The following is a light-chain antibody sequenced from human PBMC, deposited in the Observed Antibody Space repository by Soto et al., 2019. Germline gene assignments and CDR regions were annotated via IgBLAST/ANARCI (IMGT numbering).Light chain of an antibody. CDR2: GAS. Sequence: EIVLTQSPGTLSLSPGEGATLSCRASQSVSTNFFAWYQQKPGQAPRLLIYGASTRATGIPDRFSGSGSGTDFTLTISRLEPDDFAVYYCHQYGRTSWTFGQGTKVEIK. CDR3: HQYGRTSWT. J-gene: IGKJ1*01. CDR1: QSVSTNF. V-gene: IGKV3-20*01.